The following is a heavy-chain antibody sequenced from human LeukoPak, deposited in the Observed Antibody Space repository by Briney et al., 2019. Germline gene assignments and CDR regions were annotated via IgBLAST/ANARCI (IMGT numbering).Heavy chain of an antibody. Sequence: ASVKVSCKNSGYTFTSYYVSWVRQAPGQGLEWMGWISGYNAKTKYVQKFQGRITMTIDTSTTTAYMELRSLTSDDTAVYYCARVRDYYASSDYSDYWGQGTLVTVSS. D-gene: IGHD3-22*01. CDR2: ISGYNAKT. CDR1: GYTFTSYY. V-gene: IGHV1-18*04. CDR3: ARVRDYYASSDYSDY. J-gene: IGHJ4*02.